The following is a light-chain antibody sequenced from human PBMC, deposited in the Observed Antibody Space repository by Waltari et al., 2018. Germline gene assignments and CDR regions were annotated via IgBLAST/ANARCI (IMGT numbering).Light chain of an antibody. Sequence: QSALTQPASVSGSPGQSITISCTGTNSDVGGFNYVSWYQQHPGKAPKLVIYAVTHRPPGASYRFSWSKSGNTASLTISGLQAEDEADYYCCSYANSRTVIFGGGTKLTVL. CDR3: CSYANSRTVI. CDR1: NSDVGGFNY. CDR2: AVT. V-gene: IGLV2-14*01. J-gene: IGLJ2*01.